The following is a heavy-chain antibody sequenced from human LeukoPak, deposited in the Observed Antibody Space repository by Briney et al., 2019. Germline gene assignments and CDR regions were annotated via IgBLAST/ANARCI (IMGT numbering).Heavy chain of an antibody. CDR2: ISGSGGST. V-gene: IGHV3-23*01. D-gene: IGHD2-21*01. J-gene: IGHJ3*02. CDR1: GFTFSSYA. Sequence: PGGSLRLSCAASGFTFSSYAMSWVRQAPGKGLEWVSAISGSGGSTYYADSVKGRFTISRDNSKNTLYLQMNSLRAEDTAVYYCAKERSHCGGDCYPPRDAFDIWGQGTMVTVSS. CDR3: AKERSHCGGDCYPPRDAFDI.